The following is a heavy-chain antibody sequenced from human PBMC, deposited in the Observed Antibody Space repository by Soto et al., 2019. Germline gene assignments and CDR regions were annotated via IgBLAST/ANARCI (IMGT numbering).Heavy chain of an antibody. Sequence: QVQLQESGPGLVKPSETLSLTCTVSGGSISGHYWSWIRQPAGKGLEWIGRIYSSGTTKYNPTLKSRVTMSIDTSKNQFSLRLNSVTAADTAVYYCARDLRVDPEEYLDFWGQGTLVTVSS. CDR3: ARDLRVDPEEYLDF. D-gene: IGHD3-9*01. J-gene: IGHJ4*02. CDR1: GGSISGHY. CDR2: IYSSGTT. V-gene: IGHV4-4*07.